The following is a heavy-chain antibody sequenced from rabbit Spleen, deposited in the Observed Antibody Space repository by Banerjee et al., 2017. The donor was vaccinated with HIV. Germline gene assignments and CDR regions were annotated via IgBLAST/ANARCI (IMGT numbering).Heavy chain of an antibody. Sequence: QEQLEESGGGLVKPEGSLTLTCKASGFSFSDRDVMSWVRQAPGKGLEWIGYIDPVFGSTYYANWVNGRFTISSHNAQNTLYLQLNSLTAADTATYFCARDGAGGIYFNLWGQGTLVTVS. D-gene: IGHD8-1*01. V-gene: IGHV1S47*01. CDR3: ARDGAGGIYFNL. J-gene: IGHJ4*01. CDR1: GFSFSDRDV. CDR2: IDPVFGST.